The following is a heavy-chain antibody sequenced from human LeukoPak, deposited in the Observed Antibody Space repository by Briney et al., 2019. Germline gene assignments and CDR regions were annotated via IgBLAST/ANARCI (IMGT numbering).Heavy chain of an antibody. Sequence: PSETLSLTCTVSGGSISSGGYYWSWIRQHPGKGLEWIGYIYYSGSTNYSPSLKSRVTISVDTSKNQFSLKLSSVTAADTAVYYCARDRFPNSGLNAFDIWGQGTMVTVSS. CDR1: GGSISSGGYY. V-gene: IGHV4-61*08. D-gene: IGHD3-22*01. CDR3: ARDRFPNSGLNAFDI. CDR2: IYYSGST. J-gene: IGHJ3*02.